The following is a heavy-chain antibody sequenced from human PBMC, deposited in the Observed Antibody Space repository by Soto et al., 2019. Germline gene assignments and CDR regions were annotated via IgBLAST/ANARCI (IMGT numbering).Heavy chain of an antibody. CDR3: ARDLGRYCSCGSCHMTYGMDV. Sequence: QVQLVQSGAEVKKPGASVKVSCKASGYTFTGYYMHWVRQAPGQGLEWMGWINPNSGGTNYAQKFQDWVTMTRDTSISTAYMALSRLRSDDTAVYYCARDLGRYCSCGSCHMTYGMDVWGQGTTVTVSS. V-gene: IGHV1-2*04. D-gene: IGHD2-15*01. CDR1: GYTFTGYY. J-gene: IGHJ6*02. CDR2: INPNSGGT.